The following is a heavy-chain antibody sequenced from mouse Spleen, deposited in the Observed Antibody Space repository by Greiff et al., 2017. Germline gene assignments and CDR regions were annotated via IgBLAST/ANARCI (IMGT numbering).Heavy chain of an antibody. CDR3: ARDYYGSSPYFDV. CDR1: GYSFTGYF. V-gene: IGHV1-20*01. D-gene: IGHD1-1*01. CDR2: INPYNGDT. J-gene: IGHJ1*01. Sequence: VQLQQSGPELVKPGDSVKISCKASGYSFTGYFMNWVMQSHGKSLEWIGRINPYNGDTFYNQKFKGKATLTVDKSSSTAHMELRSLTSEDSAVYYCARDYYGSSPYFDVWGAGTTVTVSS.